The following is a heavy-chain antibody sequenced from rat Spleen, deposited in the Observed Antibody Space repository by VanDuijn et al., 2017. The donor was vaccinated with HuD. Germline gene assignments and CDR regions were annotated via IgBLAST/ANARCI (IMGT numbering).Heavy chain of an antibody. J-gene: IGHJ2*01. CDR1: GFSLTSSS. V-gene: IGHV2-30*01. CDR3: VRANRETYAHFDY. CDR2: VGTGGST. D-gene: IGHD3-8*01. Sequence: VQLKESGPGLVQPSQTLSLTCTVSGFSLTSSSVHWVRQPPGKGLEWMGVVGTGGSTAYNSSFKSRLSVSRDISKSQVFLRMNSLQTEDTATYYCVRANRETYAHFDYWGQGVMVTVSS.